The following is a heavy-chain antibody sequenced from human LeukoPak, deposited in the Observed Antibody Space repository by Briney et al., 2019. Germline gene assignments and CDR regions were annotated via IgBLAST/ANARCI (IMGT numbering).Heavy chain of an antibody. D-gene: IGHD3-10*01. CDR3: ASTGGFGELLLWFDP. CDR1: GGSINSYY. J-gene: IGHJ5*02. Sequence: SETLSLTCTVSGGSINSYYWSWIRQPPGKGLEWIGYIYYSGSTNYNPSLKSRVTISVDTSKNQFSLKLSSVTAADTAVYYCASTGGFGELLLWFDPWGQGTLVTVSS. V-gene: IGHV4-59*01. CDR2: IYYSGST.